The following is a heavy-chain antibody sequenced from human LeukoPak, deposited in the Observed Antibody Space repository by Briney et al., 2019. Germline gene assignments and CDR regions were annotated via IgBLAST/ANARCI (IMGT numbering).Heavy chain of an antibody. D-gene: IGHD4-17*01. J-gene: IGHJ3*01. V-gene: IGHV3-23*01. CDR1: GFTFSSFA. CDR3: ASRYIYGDFGRLDAFDL. Sequence: PGGSLRLSCAASGFTFSSFAMTWVRQAPGKGLECVSSISRSGSNTFYVDSVKGRFIISRDNSKNTLYLQMFSLRAEDTAVYYCASRYIYGDFGRLDAFDLWGQGTIVTVSS. CDR2: ISRSGSNT.